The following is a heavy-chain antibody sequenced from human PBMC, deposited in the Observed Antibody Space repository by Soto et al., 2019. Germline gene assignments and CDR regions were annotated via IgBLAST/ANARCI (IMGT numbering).Heavy chain of an antibody. V-gene: IGHV3-9*01. D-gene: IGHD1-7*01. CDR1: GFSFDGFSFADYA. CDR3: VQSQNWDSGDVSFDY. J-gene: IGHJ4*02. CDR2: ITWNSGKT. Sequence: EVQLVESGGDLVQPGRSLRLSCAASGFSFDGFSFADYAMHWVRQGPGKGLEWVSGITWNSGKTAYADFVQGRFTISRDNAKGSLFLPMNSLRPEDTALYYCVQSQNWDSGDVSFDYWGQGTLVTVSS.